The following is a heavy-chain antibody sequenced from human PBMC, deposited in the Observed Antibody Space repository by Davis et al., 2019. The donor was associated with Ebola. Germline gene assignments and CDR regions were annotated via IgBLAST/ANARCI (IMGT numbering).Heavy chain of an antibody. J-gene: IGHJ4*02. CDR3: ARRLALGTPLDY. Sequence: GESLKISCAASGFTFSSYAMSWVRQAPGKGLEWVSAISGSGGSTYYADSVKGRFTISRDNAKNSLYPQMNSLRAEDTAVYYCARRLALGTPLDYWGQGTLVTVSS. CDR1: GFTFSSYA. CDR2: ISGSGGST. V-gene: IGHV3-23*01. D-gene: IGHD2-21*01.